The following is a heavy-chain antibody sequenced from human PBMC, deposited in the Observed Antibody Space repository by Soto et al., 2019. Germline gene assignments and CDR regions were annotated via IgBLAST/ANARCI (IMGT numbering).Heavy chain of an antibody. CDR3: ARDQIAAAGGYYYGMDV. CDR1: GGTFSSYA. D-gene: IGHD6-13*01. CDR2: IIPIFGTA. J-gene: IGHJ6*02. Sequence: GASVKVSCKASGGTFSSYAISWVRQAPGQGLEWMGGIIPIFGTANYAQKFQGRVTITADESTSTAYMELSSLRSEDTAVYYCARDQIAAAGGYYYGMDVWGQGTTVTVSS. V-gene: IGHV1-69*13.